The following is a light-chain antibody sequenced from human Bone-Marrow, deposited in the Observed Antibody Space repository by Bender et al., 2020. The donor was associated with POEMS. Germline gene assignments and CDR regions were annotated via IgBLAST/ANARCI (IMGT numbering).Light chain of an antibody. V-gene: IGLV2-14*03. CDR1: SSDVGAYNL. CDR3: TSYTISSTIV. Sequence: QSALTQPASVSGSPGQSITISCTGASSDVGAYNLVSWYQQHPGKAPKLLIYAVTHRPSGVSDRFSASKSGNTASLTISGLQAEDEGHYYCTSYTISSTIVFGTGTKVTVL. CDR2: AVT. J-gene: IGLJ1*01.